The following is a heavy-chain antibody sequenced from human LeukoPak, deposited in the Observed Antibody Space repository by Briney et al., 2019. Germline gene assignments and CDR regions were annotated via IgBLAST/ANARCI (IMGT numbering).Heavy chain of an antibody. J-gene: IGHJ6*02. CDR1: GYSFTSYW. D-gene: IGHD6-13*01. Sequence: GESLKISRKGSGYSFTSYWIGWVRQMPGKGLEWMGIIYPGYSDTRYSPSFQGQVTISADKSISTAYLQWSSLKASDTAMYYCARGRYFGSSWYGYYYGMDVWGQGTTVTVSS. CDR2: IYPGYSDT. V-gene: IGHV5-51*01. CDR3: ARGRYFGSSWYGYYYGMDV.